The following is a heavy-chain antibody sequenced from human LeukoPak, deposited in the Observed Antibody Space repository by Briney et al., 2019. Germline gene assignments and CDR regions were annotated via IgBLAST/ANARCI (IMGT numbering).Heavy chain of an antibody. CDR1: GLTVSSSY. CDR3: ARNILFVFDI. V-gene: IGHV3-53*01. D-gene: IGHD3-3*01. CDR2: IYNNGST. Sequence: GGSLRLSCAASGLTVSSSYMSWVRQAPGKGLEWVSIIYNNGSTYYADSMKSRFTISRDNSKNTLYLQVNSLRAEDTAMYYCARNILFVFDIWGQGTMVTVSS. J-gene: IGHJ3*02.